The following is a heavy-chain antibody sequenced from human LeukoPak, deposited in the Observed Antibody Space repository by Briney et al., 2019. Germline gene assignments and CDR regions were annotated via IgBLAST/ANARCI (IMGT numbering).Heavy chain of an antibody. Sequence: ASVKVSCKASGYTFTTHGITWVRQAPGQGLEWGGWIGPYNGATSYAPHLQGRVTLTADTSTSTAYMDLTSLESGDTAVYYYARENFFCGDVSGGVRCHSGGAYGLDVWGQGTTVTVSS. CDR1: GYTFTTHG. J-gene: IGHJ6*02. CDR3: ARENFFCGDVSGGVRCHSGGAYGLDV. D-gene: IGHD2-15*01. CDR2: IGPYNGAT. V-gene: IGHV1-18*01.